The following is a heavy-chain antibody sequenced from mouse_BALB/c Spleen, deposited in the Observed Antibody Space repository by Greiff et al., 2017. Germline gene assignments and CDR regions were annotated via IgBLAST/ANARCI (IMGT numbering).Heavy chain of an antibody. CDR3: ARNYGSSYGAY. V-gene: IGHV1-18*01. CDR1: GYTFTDYN. J-gene: IGHJ3*01. D-gene: IGHD1-1*01. Sequence: EVKLVESGPELVKPGASVKIPCKASGYTFTDYNMDWVKQSHGKSLEWIGDINANNGGTIYNQKFKGKATLTVDKSSSTAYMELRSLTSEDTAVYYCARNYGSSYGAYWGQGTLVTVSA. CDR2: INANNGGT.